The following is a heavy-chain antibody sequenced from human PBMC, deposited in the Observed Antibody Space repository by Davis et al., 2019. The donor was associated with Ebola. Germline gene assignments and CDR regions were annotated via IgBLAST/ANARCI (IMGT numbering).Heavy chain of an antibody. CDR1: GYTFTSYG. J-gene: IGHJ3*02. CDR2: IIPILGIA. V-gene: IGHV1-69*04. Sequence: SVKVSCKASGYTFTSYGISWVRQAPGQGLEWMGRIIPILGIANYAQKFQGRVTITADKSTSTAYMELSSLRSEDTAVYYCASPQLGAFDIWGQGTMVTVSS. D-gene: IGHD2-2*01. CDR3: ASPQLGAFDI.